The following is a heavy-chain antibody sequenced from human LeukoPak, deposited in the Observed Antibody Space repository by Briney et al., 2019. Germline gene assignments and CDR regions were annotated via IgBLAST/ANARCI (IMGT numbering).Heavy chain of an antibody. CDR2: INQDGSEK. D-gene: IGHD2-2*01. Sequence: GGSLRLSCAASGFTFSSYWMSWVRQAPGKGLEWVSNINQDGSEKYYVDSVKGRFTISRDNAKNSLYLQMNSLRAEDTAVYYCARTYCSSTSCHPYYYYMDVWGKGTTVTVSS. J-gene: IGHJ6*03. V-gene: IGHV3-7*01. CDR1: GFTFSSYW. CDR3: ARTYCSSTSCHPYYYYMDV.